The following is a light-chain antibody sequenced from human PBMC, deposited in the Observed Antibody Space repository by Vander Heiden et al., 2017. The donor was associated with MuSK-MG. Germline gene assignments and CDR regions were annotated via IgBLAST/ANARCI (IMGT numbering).Light chain of an antibody. J-gene: IGKJ4*01. CDR1: PSVSSY. CDR2: DAS. Sequence: ETALTHPPATLSLSPGESATLSCRASPSVSSYLAWSQQQPRQPPSRLIYDASTRATGIKPSCSGRGDGTDFTPTISSREPEEDSVYYCHQRNSGHPSLTFGGGTKVEIK. CDR3: HQRNSGHPSLT. V-gene: IGKV3-11*01.